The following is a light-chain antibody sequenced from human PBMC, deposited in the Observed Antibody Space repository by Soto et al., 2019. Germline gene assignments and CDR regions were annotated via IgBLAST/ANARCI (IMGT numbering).Light chain of an antibody. CDR3: QQRSKWWT. V-gene: IGKV3-11*01. CDR2: DAS. Sequence: EIVLTQSPATLSLSPGERATLSCRASQSVSSYLAWYQQKPGQAPRLLIYDASNKATGIPARFSGSGSGTDFTLTISSLESEEFAVYYCQQRSKWWTFGQGTKVEIK. J-gene: IGKJ1*01. CDR1: QSVSSY.